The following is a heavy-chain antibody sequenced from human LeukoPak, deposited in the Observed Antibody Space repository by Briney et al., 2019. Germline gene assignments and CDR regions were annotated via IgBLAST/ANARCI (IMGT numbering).Heavy chain of an antibody. J-gene: IGHJ4*02. V-gene: IGHV4-59*12. D-gene: IGHD2-2*01. Sequence: SETLSLTCTVSGGSISSYYWSWIRQPPGKGLEWIGYIYYSGSTNYNPSLKSRVTISVDTSKNQFSLKLSSVTAADTAVYYCAREFGIRRRGALPTSNEGYWGQGTLVTVSS. CDR2: IYYSGST. CDR3: AREFGIRRRGALPTSNEGY. CDR1: GGSISSYY.